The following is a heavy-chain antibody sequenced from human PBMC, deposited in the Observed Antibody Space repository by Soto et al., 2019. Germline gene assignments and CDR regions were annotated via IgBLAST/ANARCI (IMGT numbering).Heavy chain of an antibody. CDR2: ISGSGGST. V-gene: IGHV3-23*01. D-gene: IGHD3-10*01. J-gene: IGHJ4*02. CDR3: AKDRGFGEPRGIFDY. CDR1: GCTFSSHA. Sequence: PGRSLRLSCAASGCTFSSHAMSWVRQAPGKGLEWVSAISGSGGSTYYADSVKGRFTISRDNSKNTLYLQMNSLRAEDTAVYYCAKDRGFGEPRGIFDYWGQGTLVTVS.